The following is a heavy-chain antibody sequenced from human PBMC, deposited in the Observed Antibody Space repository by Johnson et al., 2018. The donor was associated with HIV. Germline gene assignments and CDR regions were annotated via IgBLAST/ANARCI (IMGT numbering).Heavy chain of an antibody. CDR1: GFIFSSYA. CDR2: IGTAGDT. CDR3: ARAKGARGAEVWAFDI. Sequence: VQLVESGGGVVRPGGSLRLSCAASGFIFSSYAMHWVRQTTGKRLEWVSAIGTAGDTYYPGSVEGRFTISRENAKNSLYLQMHSLRVGDTAVYYCARAKGARGAEVWAFDIWGQGTMVTVSS. J-gene: IGHJ3*02. V-gene: IGHV3-13*01. D-gene: IGHD3-10*01.